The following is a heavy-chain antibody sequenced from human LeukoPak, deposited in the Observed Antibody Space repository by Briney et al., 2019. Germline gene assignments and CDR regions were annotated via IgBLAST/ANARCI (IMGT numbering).Heavy chain of an antibody. Sequence: SETLSLTCTVSGGSITSYYWSWIRQPAGKGLEWIGRIYTSGSTYYNPSLKSRVTISVETSKNQFSLKLSSVTAADTAVYYCARDGRFPPEVLPRYFDYWGQGTLVTVSS. J-gene: IGHJ4*02. CDR1: GGSITSYY. D-gene: IGHD1-26*01. CDR2: IYTSGST. V-gene: IGHV4-4*07. CDR3: ARDGRFPPEVLPRYFDY.